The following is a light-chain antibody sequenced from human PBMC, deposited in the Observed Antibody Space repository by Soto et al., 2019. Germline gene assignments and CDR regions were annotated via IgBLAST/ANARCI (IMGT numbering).Light chain of an antibody. Sequence: QSVLTQPPSASGTPGQRVTISCSGSTSNIGSNAVHWYQQFPGTAPKLLISNNNQRPSGVPDRFSGSKSGTSASLAISGLQYEDEADYYCAAWDDSLNALFGGGTKVTVL. J-gene: IGLJ2*01. CDR1: TSNIGSNA. CDR3: AAWDDSLNAL. CDR2: NNN. V-gene: IGLV1-44*01.